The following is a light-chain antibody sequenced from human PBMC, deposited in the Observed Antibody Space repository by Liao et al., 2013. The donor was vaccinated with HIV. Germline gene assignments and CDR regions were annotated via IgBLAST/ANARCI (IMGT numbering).Light chain of an antibody. J-gene: IGLJ3*02. Sequence: YVLTQPPSVSVAPGQTAVMTCGGNNIRSRGVHWYQQRPGQAPVLVMYYDQNRPSGIPERISGSNSGNTATLTISGTQAMDEADYYCQAWDSSIAWVFGGGTKLTVL. CDR3: QAWDSSIAWV. CDR1: NIRSRG. CDR2: YDQ. V-gene: IGLV3-21*01.